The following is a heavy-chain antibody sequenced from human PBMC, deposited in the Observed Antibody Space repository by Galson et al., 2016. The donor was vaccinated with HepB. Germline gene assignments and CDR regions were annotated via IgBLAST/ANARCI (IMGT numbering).Heavy chain of an antibody. J-gene: IGHJ6*02. Sequence: LRLSCAASGLTFRSYGMHWVRQAPGKGLEWVAVISYDGSNTYYADSVKGRFTISRDNFKNMLFLQMDSLKPEDTAVYYCAKAAIGVGYYYYGMDVWGQGTTVIVSS. D-gene: IGHD3-10*01. V-gene: IGHV3-30*18. CDR3: AKAAIGVGYYYYGMDV. CDR2: ISYDGSNT. CDR1: GLTFRSYG.